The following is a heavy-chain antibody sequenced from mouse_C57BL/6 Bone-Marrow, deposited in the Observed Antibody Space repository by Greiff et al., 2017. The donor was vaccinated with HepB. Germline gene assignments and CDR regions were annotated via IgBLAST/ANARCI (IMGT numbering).Heavy chain of an antibody. CDR2: IYPGDGDT. CDR3: ARGSYLYYAMDY. V-gene: IGHV1-82*01. J-gene: IGHJ4*01. D-gene: IGHD1-1*02. CDR1: GYAFSSSW. Sequence: QVQLQQSGPELVKPGASVKISCKASGYAFSSSWMNWVKQRPGKGLEWIGRIYPGDGDTNYNGKFKGKATLTADKSSSTAYMQLSSLTSEDSAVYFCARGSYLYYAMDYWGHGTSVTVSS.